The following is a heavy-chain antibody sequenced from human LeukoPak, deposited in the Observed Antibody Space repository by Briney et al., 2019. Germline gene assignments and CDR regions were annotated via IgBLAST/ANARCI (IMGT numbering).Heavy chain of an antibody. CDR1: GTIFSDIW. J-gene: IGHJ4*02. CDR2: ISGSGGST. Sequence: GGSLRLSCGASGTIFSDIWVTWVRQAPGKGLEWVSAISGSGGSTYYADSVKGRFTISRDNSKNTLYLQMNSLRAEDTAVYYCAKDRRAGSYDYWGQGTLVTVSS. D-gene: IGHD3-10*01. V-gene: IGHV3-23*01. CDR3: AKDRRAGSYDY.